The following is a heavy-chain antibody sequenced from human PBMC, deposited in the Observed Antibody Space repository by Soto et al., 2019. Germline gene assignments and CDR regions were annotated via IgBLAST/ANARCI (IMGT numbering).Heavy chain of an antibody. V-gene: IGHV4-34*01. D-gene: IGHD3-16*01. J-gene: IGHJ4*02. CDR3: ARLTWGSFDY. CDR1: GGSFSGYY. CDR2: INHSGST. Sequence: SETLSLTCAVYGGSFSGYYWSWIRQPPGKGLEWIGEINHSGSTNYNPSLKSRVTISVDTSKNQFPLKLSSVTAADTAVYYCARLTWGSFDYWGQGTLVTVSS.